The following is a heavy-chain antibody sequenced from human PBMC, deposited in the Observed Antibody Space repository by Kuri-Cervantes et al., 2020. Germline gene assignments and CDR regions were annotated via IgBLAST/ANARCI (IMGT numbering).Heavy chain of an antibody. J-gene: IGHJ5*02. CDR1: LGSFSGHY. D-gene: IGHD6-13*01. Sequence: ESLKISCAVYLGSFSGHYWTWIRQPPGKGLEWVGEINHGGGINYNPSLKSRVTISVNTSKNQFSLKLSSVTAADTAVYYCARGLAPARIAAIGWAWFDPWGQGTLVTVSS. V-gene: IGHV4-34*01. CDR2: INHGGGI. CDR3: ARGLAPARIAAIGWAWFDP.